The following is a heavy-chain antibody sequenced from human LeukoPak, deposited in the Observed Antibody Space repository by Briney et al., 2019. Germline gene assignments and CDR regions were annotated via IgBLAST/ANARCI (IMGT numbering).Heavy chain of an antibody. V-gene: IGHV4-38-2*02. CDR3: ARTPYSGSYSYSDY. CDR2: IHHSGTT. CDR1: GYSISNGYY. Sequence: SETLSLTCTVSGYSISNGYYWGWIRQPPGKGLEWIGNIHHSGTTYYNPSLKSRVTKSLDTSKNQFSLNLSSVTAADTAVYYCARTPYSGSYSYSDYWGQGTLVTVSS. J-gene: IGHJ4*02. D-gene: IGHD1-26*01.